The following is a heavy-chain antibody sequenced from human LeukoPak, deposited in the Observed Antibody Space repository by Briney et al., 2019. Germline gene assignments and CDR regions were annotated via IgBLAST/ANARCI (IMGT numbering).Heavy chain of an antibody. CDR3: ARDRRYSGSYLDY. J-gene: IGHJ4*02. CDR2: ISSSGSTI. V-gene: IGHV3-11*01. Sequence: PGGSLRLSCAASGFTFSDYYMSWIRQAPGKGLEWVSYISSSGSTIYYADSVKGRFTISRDNAKNSLYLQMSSLRAEDTAVYYCARDRRYSGSYLDYWGQGTLVTVSS. D-gene: IGHD1-26*01. CDR1: GFTFSDYY.